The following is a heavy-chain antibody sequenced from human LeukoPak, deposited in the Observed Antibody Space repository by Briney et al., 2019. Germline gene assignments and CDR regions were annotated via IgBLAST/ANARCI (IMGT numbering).Heavy chain of an antibody. V-gene: IGHV4-34*01. D-gene: IGHD4-23*01. CDR2: INHSGST. Sequence: SETLSLTCAVYGGSFSGYYWSWIRQPPGKGLEWIGEINHSGSTNYNPSLKSRVTISVDTSKDQFSLKLSSVTAADTAVYYCAREFVAYGGNSGGGAFDIWGQGTMVTVSS. CDR1: GGSFSGYY. J-gene: IGHJ3*02. CDR3: AREFVAYGGNSGGGAFDI.